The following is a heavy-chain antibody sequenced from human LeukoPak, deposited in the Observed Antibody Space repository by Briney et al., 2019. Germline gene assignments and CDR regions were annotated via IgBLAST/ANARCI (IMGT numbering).Heavy chain of an antibody. Sequence: PGGSLRLSCAASGFTFDDYDMSWVRQAPGKGLEWVSGINWNGGSTGYADSVKGRFTISRDNAKNSLYLQMNSLRAEDTALYYCARDYRDSSGWTTPADAFDIWGQGTMVTVSS. J-gene: IGHJ3*02. CDR1: GFTFDDYD. D-gene: IGHD6-19*01. CDR3: ARDYRDSSGWTTPADAFDI. CDR2: INWNGGST. V-gene: IGHV3-20*04.